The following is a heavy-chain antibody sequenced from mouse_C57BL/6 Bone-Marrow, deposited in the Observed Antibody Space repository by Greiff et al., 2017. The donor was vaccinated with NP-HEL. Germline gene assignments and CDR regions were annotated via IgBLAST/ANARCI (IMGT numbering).Heavy chain of an antibody. V-gene: IGHV1-15*01. CDR3: TRRAYGPFDY. CDR2: IDPETGGT. J-gene: IGHJ2*01. D-gene: IGHD1-1*01. CDR1: GYTFTDYE. Sequence: QVQLQQSGAELVRPGASVTLSCKASGYTFTDYEMHWVKQTPVHGLEWIGAIDPETGGTAYNQKFKGKAILSADKSSSTAYMELRSLTSEDSAVYYCTRRAYGPFDYWGQGTTLTVSS.